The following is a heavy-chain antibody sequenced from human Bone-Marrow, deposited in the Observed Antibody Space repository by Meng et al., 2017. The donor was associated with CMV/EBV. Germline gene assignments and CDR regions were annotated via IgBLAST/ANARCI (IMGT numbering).Heavy chain of an antibody. CDR3: ARVQRFLEWSASHYYFDY. J-gene: IGHJ4*02. CDR1: GFTVSSNY. CDR2: IYSGGST. V-gene: IGHV3-53*01. Sequence: GESLKISCADSGFTVSSNYMSWVRQAPGKGLEWVSVIYSGGSTYYADSVKGRFTISRDNSKNTLYLQMNSLRAEDTAVYYCARVQRFLEWSASHYYFDYWGQRTLVTVSS. D-gene: IGHD3-3*01.